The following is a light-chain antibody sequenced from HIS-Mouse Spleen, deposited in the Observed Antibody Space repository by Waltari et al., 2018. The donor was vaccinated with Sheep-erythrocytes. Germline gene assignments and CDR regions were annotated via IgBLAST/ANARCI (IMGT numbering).Light chain of an antibody. J-gene: IGLJ3*02. CDR3: CSYAGSSTPWV. V-gene: IGLV2-11*01. Sequence: QSALTQPRSVSGSPGQSVTISCTGTSRDVGGYHYVSWYQQHPGKAPKLMIYDVSKRPSGVSNRFSGSKSGNTASLTISGLQAEDEADYYCCSYAGSSTPWVFGGGNKLTVL. CDR2: DVS. CDR1: SRDVGGYHY.